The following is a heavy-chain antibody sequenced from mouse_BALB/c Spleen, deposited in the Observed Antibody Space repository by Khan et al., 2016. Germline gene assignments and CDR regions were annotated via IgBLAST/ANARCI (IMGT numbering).Heavy chain of an antibody. V-gene: IGHV1S135*01. Sequence: VQLKESGPELVKPGASVKVSCKGSGYAFTTYNMYWVKQSHGKSLAWIGYIDPYNGVSSYNQKFKDKATLTVDESSSTAYMHLNSLTSEDSAVYYCARWDGNYVPFAYWGQGTLVTVSA. CDR2: IDPYNGVS. CDR3: ARWDGNYVPFAY. CDR1: GYAFTTYN. J-gene: IGHJ3*01. D-gene: IGHD2-1*01.